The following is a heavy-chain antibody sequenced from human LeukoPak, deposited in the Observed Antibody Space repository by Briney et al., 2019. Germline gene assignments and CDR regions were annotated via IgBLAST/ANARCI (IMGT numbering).Heavy chain of an antibody. CDR2: ISASGGST. CDR1: GFTFSSYA. Sequence: GGSLRLSCAASGFTFSSYAMSWVRQAPGKGLEWVSAISASGGSTSYADSVKGRLTISRDNSKNTLFLQMNSLRAEDTAIYYCAKDGYYYGSGSHHYDYWGQGTLVTVSS. D-gene: IGHD3-10*01. V-gene: IGHV3-23*01. J-gene: IGHJ4*02. CDR3: AKDGYYYGSGSHHYDY.